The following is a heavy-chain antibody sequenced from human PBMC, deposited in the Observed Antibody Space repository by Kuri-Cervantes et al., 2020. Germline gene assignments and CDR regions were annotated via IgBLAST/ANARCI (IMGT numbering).Heavy chain of an antibody. J-gene: IGHJ6*02. Sequence: SETLSLTCTVSGGSISSSSYYWGWIRQPPGRGLEWIGSIYYTGSTFDNPSLKSRVSMSVDTSKNQFSLRLTSVTAADTAVYYCARGAGSSYYYHGMDVWGQGTTVTSP. CDR2: IYYTGST. D-gene: IGHD6-19*01. CDR1: GGSISSSSYY. CDR3: ARGAGSSYYYHGMDV. V-gene: IGHV4-39*07.